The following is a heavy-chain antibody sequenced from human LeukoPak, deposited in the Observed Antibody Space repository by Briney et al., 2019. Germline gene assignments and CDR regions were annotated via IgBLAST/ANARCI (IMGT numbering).Heavy chain of an antibody. V-gene: IGHV4-4*02. CDR2: IYHSGST. CDR3: ARVMAAAWGYYYYYMDV. CDR1: GGSISSSNW. Sequence: SGTLSLTCAVSGGSISSSNWWCWVRQPPGKGLEWIGEIYHSGSTNYNPSLKSRVTISVDKSKNQFSLQLSSVTAAATAVYYCARVMAAAWGYYYYYMDVWGKGTTVTVSS. D-gene: IGHD2-8*01. J-gene: IGHJ6*03.